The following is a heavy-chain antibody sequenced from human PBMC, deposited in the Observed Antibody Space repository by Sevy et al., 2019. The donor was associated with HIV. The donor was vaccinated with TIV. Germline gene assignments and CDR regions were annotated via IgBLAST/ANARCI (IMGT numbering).Heavy chain of an antibody. CDR1: GGTFSSYA. V-gene: IGHV1-69*13. CDR2: IIPIFGTA. J-gene: IGHJ4*02. Sequence: ASVKVSCKASGGTFSSYAISWVRQAPRQGLEWMGGIIPIFGTANYAQKFQGRVTITADESTSTAYTELSSLRSEDTAVYYCARDLPNYYGSGSYWLWGQGTLVTVSS. D-gene: IGHD3-10*01. CDR3: ARDLPNYYGSGSYWL.